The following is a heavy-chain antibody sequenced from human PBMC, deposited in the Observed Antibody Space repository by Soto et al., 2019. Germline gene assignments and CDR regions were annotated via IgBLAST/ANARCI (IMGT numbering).Heavy chain of an antibody. CDR3: ARGYRLPGYYYYGMDV. V-gene: IGHV1-18*01. Sequence: QVQLVQSGAEVKKPGASVKVSCKASGYTFTSYGISWVRQAPGQGLEWMGWISAYNGNTNYAQKLQGRVTMTTDTSTSTAYMELMSLRYDDTAVYYCARGYRLPGYYYYGMDVWGQGTTVTVSS. CDR1: GYTFTSYG. D-gene: IGHD2-2*02. J-gene: IGHJ6*02. CDR2: ISAYNGNT.